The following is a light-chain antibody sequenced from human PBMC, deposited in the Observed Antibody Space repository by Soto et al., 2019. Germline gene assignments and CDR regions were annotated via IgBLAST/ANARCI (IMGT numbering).Light chain of an antibody. CDR2: AAS. Sequence: EIVLTQSPGTLSLSPGERATLSCRASQSVSSNYLAWYQQKPGQAPRLLLYAASSRITGIPNRFSGSGSETDFTLTISRREPEDYAVYHCQQYGSSPRTFGQGTRVEIK. CDR1: QSVSSNY. CDR3: QQYGSSPRT. V-gene: IGKV3-20*01. J-gene: IGKJ1*01.